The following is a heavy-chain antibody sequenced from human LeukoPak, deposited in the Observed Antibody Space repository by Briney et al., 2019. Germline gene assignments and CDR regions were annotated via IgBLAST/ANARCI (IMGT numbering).Heavy chain of an antibody. CDR3: ATVYSSGWNFHY. J-gene: IGHJ4*02. V-gene: IGHV1-2*02. D-gene: IGHD6-19*01. Sequence: ASVKVSCKASGYTFTAYYLHWVRQAPGQGLEWMAWINPNSGGTNYAQRFQGRVTLTRDTSISTIYMELSRLRSDDTAVYFCATVYSSGWNFHYWGQGTLVTVSS. CDR2: INPNSGGT. CDR1: GYTFTAYY.